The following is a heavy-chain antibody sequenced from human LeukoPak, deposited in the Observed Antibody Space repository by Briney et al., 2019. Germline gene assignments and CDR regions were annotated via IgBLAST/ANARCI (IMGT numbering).Heavy chain of an antibody. CDR2: ISYDGSNK. Sequence: GGSLRLSCAASGFTFSSYAMHWVRQAPGKGLEWVAVISYDGSNKYYADSVKGRFTISRDNSKNTLYLQMNSLRAEDTAVYYCAKDRPRYCSSTSCYSHFDYWGQGTLVTVSS. J-gene: IGHJ4*02. V-gene: IGHV3-30-3*01. CDR3: AKDRPRYCSSTSCYSHFDY. CDR1: GFTFSSYA. D-gene: IGHD2-2*02.